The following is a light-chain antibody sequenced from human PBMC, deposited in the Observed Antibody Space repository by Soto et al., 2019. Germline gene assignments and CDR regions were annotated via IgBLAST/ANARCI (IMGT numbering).Light chain of an antibody. CDR3: QQYGSSGT. Sequence: NVWSQCPGTLALSPGERATLSCRASQSVSNNYLAWYQQKPGQAPRLLIYGASNRATGIPDRFSGSGSGTDFTLTSSRLEPEDFAVYYCQQYGSSGTFGQGTKVDIK. CDR2: GAS. V-gene: IGKV3-20*01. CDR1: QSVSNNY. J-gene: IGKJ1*01.